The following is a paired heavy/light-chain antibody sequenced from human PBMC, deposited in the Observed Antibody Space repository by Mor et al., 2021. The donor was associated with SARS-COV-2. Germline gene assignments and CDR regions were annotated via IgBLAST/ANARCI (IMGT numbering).Heavy chain of an antibody. CDR1: GFTFSNYW. CDR2: IRPDGSDK. CDR3: VRESSAPR. V-gene: IGHV3-7*03. Sequence: EVHLVESGGGLVQPGGSLRVSCAASGFTFSNYWMSWVRQAPGKGLEWVANIRPDGSDKYYLDSVRGRFTISRDNARDSLYLQMNSLTAGDTALYFCVRESSAPRWGRGTLVTVSS. J-gene: IGHJ4*02. D-gene: IGHD3-10*01.
Light chain of an antibody. CDR2: KIS. Sequence: EIVMTQTPLSSRVALGQSASISCKSSQSLVHTDGNTYFSWLQQGPGQPPRTLIYKISNRYSGVPDRFRGSGAGTNFTLQINGVEAEDVGIYYCMQATEYPYTFGQGTKLEIK. V-gene: IGKV2-24*01. CDR3: MQATEYPYT. J-gene: IGKJ2*01. CDR1: QSLVHTDGNTY.